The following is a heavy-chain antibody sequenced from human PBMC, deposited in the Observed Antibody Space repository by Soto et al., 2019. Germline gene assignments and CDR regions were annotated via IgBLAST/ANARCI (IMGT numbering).Heavy chain of an antibody. D-gene: IGHD2-2*01. J-gene: IGHJ6*03. CDR2: IWYDGSNK. CDR3: ARPAIVVVPAAIPTYYYYMDV. V-gene: IGHV3-33*01. CDR1: GFTFSSYG. Sequence: GGSLRLSCAASGFTFSSYGMHWVRQAPGKGLEWVVVIWYDGSNKYYADSVKGRFTISRDNSKNTLYLQMNSLRAEDTAVYYCARPAIVVVPAAIPTYYYYMDVWGKGTTVTVSS.